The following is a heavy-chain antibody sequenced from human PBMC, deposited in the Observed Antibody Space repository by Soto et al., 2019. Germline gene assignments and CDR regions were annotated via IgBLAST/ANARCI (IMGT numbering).Heavy chain of an antibody. Sequence: ASVKVSCKASGYTFTSYAMHWVRQAPGQRLEWMGWINAGNGNTKYSQKFQGRVTITRDTSASTAYMELSSLRSEDTAVYYCARTGSCRVVPAAPFDYWGQGTLVTVSS. CDR1: GYTFTSYA. D-gene: IGHD2-2*01. CDR2: INAGNGNT. V-gene: IGHV1-3*01. J-gene: IGHJ4*02. CDR3: ARTGSCRVVPAAPFDY.